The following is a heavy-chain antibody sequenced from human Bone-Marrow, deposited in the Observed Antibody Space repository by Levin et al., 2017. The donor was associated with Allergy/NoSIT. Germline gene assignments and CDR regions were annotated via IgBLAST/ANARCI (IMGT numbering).Heavy chain of an antibody. CDR1: GFTFSSSA. Sequence: GESLKISCAASGFTFSSSAMSWVRQAPGKGLEWVSLIGTTETATYYADSVKGRFTISRDNSKNTLYLEMSSLRAEDTAIYYCAKDDYLGNIRKIDYWGHGTLVTVSS. D-gene: IGHD1/OR15-1a*01. CDR2: IGTTETAT. CDR3: AKDDYLGNIRKIDY. J-gene: IGHJ4*01. V-gene: IGHV3-23*01.